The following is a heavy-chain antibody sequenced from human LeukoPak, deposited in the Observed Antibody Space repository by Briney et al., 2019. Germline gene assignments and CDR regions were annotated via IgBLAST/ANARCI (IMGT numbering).Heavy chain of an antibody. J-gene: IGHJ4*02. CDR3: ASLYCSSTSCYTSDY. CDR2: IYYSGST. D-gene: IGHD2-2*02. Sequence: SETLSLTCTVSGGSISSGDYYWSWIRQPPGKGLEWIVYIYYSGSTYYNPSLKSRVTISVDTSKNQFSLKLSSVTAADTAVYYCASLYCSSTSCYTSDYWGQGTLVTVSS. CDR1: GGSISSGDYY. V-gene: IGHV4-30-4*01.